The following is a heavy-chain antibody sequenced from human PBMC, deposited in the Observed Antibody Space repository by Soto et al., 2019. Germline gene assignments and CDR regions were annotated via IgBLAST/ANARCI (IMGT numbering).Heavy chain of an antibody. CDR1: GYTFTTTY. V-gene: IGHV1-18*01. D-gene: IGHD3-22*01. Sequence: ASVKVSCKASGYTFTTTYITWVRQAPGQGLEWMGWISAYNGKTKYARNFEGRVTMTTDTSTSTAYVELRSLRHDDTAVYYCGRVPDYFDSGRSEARIGYWGQGTLVTVSS. CDR3: GRVPDYFDSGRSEARIGY. J-gene: IGHJ4*02. CDR2: ISAYNGKT.